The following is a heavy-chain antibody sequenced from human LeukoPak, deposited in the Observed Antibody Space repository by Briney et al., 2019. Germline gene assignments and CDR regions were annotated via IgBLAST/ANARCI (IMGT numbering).Heavy chain of an antibody. CDR2: IVPIFGTA. CDR1: GGTFISYA. Sequence: SVKVSCKASGGTFISYAISWVRQAPGQGLEWMGGIVPIFGTANYAQKFQGRVTITADESTSTAYMELSSLRSEDTAVCYCARPAGGGYSYGRFDYWGQGTLVTVSS. D-gene: IGHD5-18*01. J-gene: IGHJ4*02. CDR3: ARPAGGGYSYGRFDY. V-gene: IGHV1-69*13.